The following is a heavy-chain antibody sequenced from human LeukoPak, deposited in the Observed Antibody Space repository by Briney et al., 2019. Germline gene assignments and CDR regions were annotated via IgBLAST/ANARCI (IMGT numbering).Heavy chain of an antibody. CDR3: ARWVAVAGPGDYFDY. D-gene: IGHD6-19*01. CDR1: GGSFSGYY. Sequence: SETLSLTCAVYGGSFSGYYWSYIRQPPGKGLEWIGEINHGGSINYNPSLKSRVTISVDRSKNQFSLNLSSVTAADTAVYYCARWVAVAGPGDYFDYWGEGTLVTVSS. V-gene: IGHV4-34*01. CDR2: INHGGSI. J-gene: IGHJ4*02.